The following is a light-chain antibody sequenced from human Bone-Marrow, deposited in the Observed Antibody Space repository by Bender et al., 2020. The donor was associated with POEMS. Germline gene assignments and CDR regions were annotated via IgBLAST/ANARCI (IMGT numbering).Light chain of an antibody. CDR1: DLGDKY. CDR3: QAWDTCAVI. V-gene: IGLV3-1*01. Sequence: SYEVTQPPSVSVSPGQTASITCSGDDLGDKYVAWYQHKPGQSPVLVIYQDTKRPSGIPERFSGSNSGNTATLTISGTQAMDEADYYCQAWDTCAVIFGGGTKLTVL. CDR2: QDT. J-gene: IGLJ2*01.